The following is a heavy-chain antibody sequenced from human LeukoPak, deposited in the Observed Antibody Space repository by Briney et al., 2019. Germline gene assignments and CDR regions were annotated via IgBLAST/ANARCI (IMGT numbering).Heavy chain of an antibody. V-gene: IGHV1-69*05. D-gene: IGHD4-11*01. CDR2: ITPIFGTA. CDR3: ARDSTVTSLGDY. Sequence: SVKVSCKASGGTFSSYAISWVRQAPGQGLEWMGRITPIFGTANYAQKFQGRVTITTDESTSTAYMELSSLRSEDTAVYYCARDSTVTSLGDYWGQGTLVTVSS. CDR1: GGTFSSYA. J-gene: IGHJ4*02.